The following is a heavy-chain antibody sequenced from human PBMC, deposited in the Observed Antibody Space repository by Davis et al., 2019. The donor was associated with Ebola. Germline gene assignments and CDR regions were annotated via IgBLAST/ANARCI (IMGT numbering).Heavy chain of an antibody. CDR2: ISSSSYI. Sequence: GGSLRLSCAASGFTFSSYSMNWVRQAPGKGLEWVSSISSSSYIYYADSVKGRFTISRDNAKNSLYLQMNSLRAEDTAVYYCARDRWIQLWSYYFDYWGQGTLVTVSS. CDR1: GFTFSSYS. J-gene: IGHJ4*02. CDR3: ARDRWIQLWSYYFDY. V-gene: IGHV3-21*04. D-gene: IGHD5-18*01.